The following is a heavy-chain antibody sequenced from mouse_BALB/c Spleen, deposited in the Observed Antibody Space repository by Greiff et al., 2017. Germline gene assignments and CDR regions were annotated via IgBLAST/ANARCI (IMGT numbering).Heavy chain of an antibody. CDR2: INPSNGGT. V-gene: IGHV1S16*01. CDR1: GYTFTSYY. D-gene: IGHD2-1*01. J-gene: IGHJ4*01. Sequence: QVQLQQPGAELVKPGASVKLSCKASGYTFTSYYMYWVKQRPGQGLEWIGGINPSNGGTNFNEKFKSKATLTVDKSYSTAYMQLSSLTSEDSAVYYCTTYGNYRAMDYWGQGTSVTVSS. CDR3: TTYGNYRAMDY.